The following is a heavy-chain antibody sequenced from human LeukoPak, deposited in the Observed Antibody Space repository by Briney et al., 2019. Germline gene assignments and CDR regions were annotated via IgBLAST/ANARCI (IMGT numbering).Heavy chain of an antibody. V-gene: IGHV3-53*01. CDR2: IYSGGSP. CDR3: AKFGRLGELSLGPAFDF. J-gene: IGHJ4*02. CDR1: GFTVRSSY. D-gene: IGHD3-16*02. Sequence: PGGSLRLSCAASGFTVRSSYMSWVRQAPGKGLEWVSVIYSGGSPDYADSAKGRFTISRDNSKNTVYLQMNSLRAEDTAVYYCAKFGRLGELSLGPAFDFWGQGTLVTVSS.